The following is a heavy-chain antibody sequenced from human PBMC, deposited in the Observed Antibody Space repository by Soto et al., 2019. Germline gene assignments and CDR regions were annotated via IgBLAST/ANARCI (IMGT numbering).Heavy chain of an antibody. J-gene: IGHJ3*02. D-gene: IGHD6-6*01. CDR3: ARGMLWAARRAFDI. Sequence: PGGSLRLSCAASGFTVSSNYMSWVRQAPGKGLEWVSVIYSGGSTYYADSVKGRFTISRDNSKNTLYLQMNSLRAEDTAVYYCARGMLWAARRAFDIWGQGTMVTV. V-gene: IGHV3-53*01. CDR1: GFTVSSNY. CDR2: IYSGGST.